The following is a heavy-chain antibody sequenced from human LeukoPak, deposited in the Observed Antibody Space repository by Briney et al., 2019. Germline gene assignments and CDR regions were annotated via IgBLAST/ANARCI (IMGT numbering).Heavy chain of an antibody. Sequence: ASVKVSCKASGFTFSTSAVEWVRQARGQRLEWIGWIIVGSGTTNYAQSLQGRLTITRDMSTSTAYMELSSLRSEDTAVYYCAAELYGGNSDCCNFELWGQGTMVTLSS. D-gene: IGHD4-23*01. CDR1: GFTFSTSA. CDR2: IIVGSGTT. J-gene: IGHJ3*01. CDR3: AAELYGGNSDCCNFEL. V-gene: IGHV1-58*01.